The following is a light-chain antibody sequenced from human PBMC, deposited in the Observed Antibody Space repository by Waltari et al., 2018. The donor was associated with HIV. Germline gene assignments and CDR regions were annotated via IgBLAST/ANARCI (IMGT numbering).Light chain of an antibody. Sequence: SVSGSPGQSVTISCTGTSSDVGGYSYVSWYQQHPAKAPKVLIYDVTKRPSGAPDRFSGSKSGNTASLTISGLQAEDEADYYCCSYAGSYKYILGSGTKVTVL. V-gene: IGLV2-11*03. J-gene: IGLJ1*01. CDR3: CSYAGSYKYI. CDR2: DVT. CDR1: SSDVGGYSY.